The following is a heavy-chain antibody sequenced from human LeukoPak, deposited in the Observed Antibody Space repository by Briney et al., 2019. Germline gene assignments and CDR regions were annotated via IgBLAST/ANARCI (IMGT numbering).Heavy chain of an antibody. D-gene: IGHD6-13*01. CDR3: ARAVDRDSWPDY. CDR2: IKQDGSEK. J-gene: IGHJ4*02. CDR1: GFTFSSYW. V-gene: IGHV3-7*01. Sequence: GGSLRLSCAASGFTFSSYWMNWGRQLPGKGVEWLANIKQDGSEKYYVDSVKGPFTISRDNANNSLYLQMNSLRTEDTAVYYCARAVDRDSWPDYCSQGTLVTVSS.